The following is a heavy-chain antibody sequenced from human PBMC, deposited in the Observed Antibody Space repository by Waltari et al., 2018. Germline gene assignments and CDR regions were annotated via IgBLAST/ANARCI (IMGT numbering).Heavy chain of an antibody. CDR3: KCSSTRVDY. Sequence: QVQRVESGGGVVQPGRSLRLSCADSGFTLVSYTMHWVRQAPGKGLEWVAVISYDGSNKYYADSVKGRFTISRDNSKNTLYLQMNSLRAEDTAVYYCKCSSTRVDYWGQGTLVTVSS. CDR2: ISYDGSNK. D-gene: IGHD2-2*01. CDR1: GFTLVSYT. V-gene: IGHV3-30-3*01. J-gene: IGHJ4*02.